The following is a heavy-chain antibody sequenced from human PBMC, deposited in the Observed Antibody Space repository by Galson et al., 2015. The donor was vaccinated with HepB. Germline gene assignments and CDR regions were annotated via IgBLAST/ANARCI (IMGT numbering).Heavy chain of an antibody. Sequence: SLRLSCAASGFTFSSYSMNWVRQAPGKGLEWVSYISSSSSTIYYADSVKGRFTISRDNAKNSLYLQMNSLRDEDTAVYYCAGSISSGWHSPLGYWGQGTLVTVSS. D-gene: IGHD6-19*01. J-gene: IGHJ4*02. V-gene: IGHV3-48*02. CDR3: AGSISSGWHSPLGY. CDR2: ISSSSSTI. CDR1: GFTFSSYS.